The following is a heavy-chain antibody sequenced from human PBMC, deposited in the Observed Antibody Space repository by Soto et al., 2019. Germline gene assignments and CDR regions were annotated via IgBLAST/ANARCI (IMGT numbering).Heavy chain of an antibody. Sequence: EVQLVDSGGGLVQPGGSLTLSCAASGFTFSNYWMTWVRQAPGKGLEWVANIKQDGSEKFYVDSVKGRFTISRDNDKNALYLQMNTLRSEDTAVYYCATNTVVTLRGAFDISGQGTTVTVSS. CDR1: GFTFSNYW. D-gene: IGHD2-21*02. V-gene: IGHV3-7*01. CDR3: ATNTVVTLRGAFDI. J-gene: IGHJ3*02. CDR2: IKQDGSEK.